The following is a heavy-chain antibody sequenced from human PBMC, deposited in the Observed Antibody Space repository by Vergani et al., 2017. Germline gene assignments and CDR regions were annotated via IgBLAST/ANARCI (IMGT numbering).Heavy chain of an antibody. D-gene: IGHD4-23*01. CDR1: GFTLSSYA. Sequence: EVQLLESGGGLVQLGGSLRLSCAASGFTLSSYAMNWVRQAPGKGLEWVSGISGSGGTTYYTESMKGRFTISRDTSNNTLYMQRKSLRAEDTAVYYCGKRAGDNSGAFDIWGQGTMVTVSS. CDR3: GKRAGDNSGAFDI. J-gene: IGHJ3*02. V-gene: IGHV3-23*01. CDR2: ISGSGGTT.